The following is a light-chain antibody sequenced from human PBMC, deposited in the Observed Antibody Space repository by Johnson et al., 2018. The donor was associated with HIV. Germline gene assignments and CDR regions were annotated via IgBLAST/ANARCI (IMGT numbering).Light chain of an antibody. CDR1: SSNIGNNY. CDR3: GTWDSSLSGYV. V-gene: IGLV1-51*01. CDR2: DNN. Sequence: HSVLTQPPSVYAAPGQKVTISCSGSSSNIGNNYVSWYQQIPGTAPKLLIYDNNKRPSGIPDRFSGSKSGPSATLGITGLQTGDEADYYCGTWDSSLSGYVIGAGTKITVL. J-gene: IGLJ1*01.